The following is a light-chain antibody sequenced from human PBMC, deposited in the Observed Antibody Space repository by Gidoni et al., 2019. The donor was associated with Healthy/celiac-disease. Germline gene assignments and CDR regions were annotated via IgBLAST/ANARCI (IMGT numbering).Light chain of an antibody. CDR2: AAS. Sequence: VIWMTPSPSLLSASTGDRVTISCRMSQSISSYLAWYQQKPGKAPELLIYAASTLQSGVPSRFSGSGSGTEFTLTISCLQSEDFATYYCQQYYSFSDTFGQGTKLEIK. CDR3: QQYYSFSDT. CDR1: QSISSY. J-gene: IGKJ2*01. V-gene: IGKV1D-8*03.